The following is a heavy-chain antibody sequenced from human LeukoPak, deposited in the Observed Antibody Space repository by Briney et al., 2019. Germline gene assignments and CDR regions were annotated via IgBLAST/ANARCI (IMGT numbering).Heavy chain of an antibody. J-gene: IGHJ6*03. Sequence: PSETLSLTCTVSSGSISSGNYYWNWIRQPAGKGLEWIGRIYTSGSTNYNPSLKSRVTISVDTSKNQFSLKLSSVTAADTAVYYCARELHDYPYYYYMDVWDKGTTVTVSS. CDR2: IYTSGST. D-gene: IGHD4-11*01. CDR3: ARELHDYPYYYYMDV. CDR1: SGSISSGNYY. V-gene: IGHV4-61*02.